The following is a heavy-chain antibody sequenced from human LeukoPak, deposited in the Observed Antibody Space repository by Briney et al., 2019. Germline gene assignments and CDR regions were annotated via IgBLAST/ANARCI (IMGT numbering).Heavy chain of an antibody. CDR1: GFTFSSYG. J-gene: IGHJ4*02. V-gene: IGHV3-23*01. CDR2: ISGSGDSK. Sequence: GGTLRLSCAASGFTFSSYGMNWVRQAPGKGLEWVSAISGSGDSKYYADSVKGRLTIYSNNSNNKLSLQKNNQRAEHTTVNDLAKDRRSVDTAIYFDYWGQGTLVTVSS. CDR3: AKDRRSVDTAIYFDY. D-gene: IGHD5-18*01.